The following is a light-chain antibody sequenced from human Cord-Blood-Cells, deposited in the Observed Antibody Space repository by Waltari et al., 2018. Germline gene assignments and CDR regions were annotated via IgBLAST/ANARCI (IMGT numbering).Light chain of an antibody. V-gene: IGLV2-23*03. CDR1: SSDVGRSNL. CDR2: EGS. Sequence: QSALTQPDSVSRSPGQSITISCTGTSSDVGRSNLVSWYQQHPGKAPKPMIYEGSKRPSVVLNRFSGAKSGNTAPLTFAGPQAEDEADYYCCSYAGSSTFCLFGGGTKLTVL. CDR3: CSYAGSSTFCL. J-gene: IGLJ2*01.